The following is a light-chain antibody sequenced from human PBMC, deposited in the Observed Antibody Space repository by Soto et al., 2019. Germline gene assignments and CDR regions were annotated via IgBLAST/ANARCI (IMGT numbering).Light chain of an antibody. CDR3: QLADSFPLT. J-gene: IGKJ4*01. CDR1: QHISTW. V-gene: IGKV1D-12*01. CDR2: AAS. Sequence: DILMTQYPSSVSAAVGDRVIIASRASQHISTWLAWYQQKPGEAPKLLIFAASRLQSGVPSRFSGSGSGTDFTLTINGLQPEDFATYYCQLADSFPLTFGGGTKVEVK.